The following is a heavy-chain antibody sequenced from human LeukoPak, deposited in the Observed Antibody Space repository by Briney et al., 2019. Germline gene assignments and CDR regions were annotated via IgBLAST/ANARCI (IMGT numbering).Heavy chain of an antibody. J-gene: IGHJ6*03. CDR2: IYTSGST. Sequence: PSQTLSLTCTVSGGSISSGSYYWSWIRQPAGKGLEWIGRIYTSGSTNYNPSLKSRVTMSVDTSKNQFSLKLSSVTAADTAVYYCARANYYYYMDVWGKGTTVTISS. CDR3: ARANYYYYMDV. V-gene: IGHV4-61*02. CDR1: GGSISSGSYY.